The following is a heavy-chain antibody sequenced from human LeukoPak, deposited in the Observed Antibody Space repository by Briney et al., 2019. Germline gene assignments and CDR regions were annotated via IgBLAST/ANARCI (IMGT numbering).Heavy chain of an antibody. CDR2: IYHSGST. V-gene: IGHV4-38-2*02. Sequence: PSQTLSLTCTVSGGSISSGYYWGWIRQPPGKGLEWIGSIYHSGSTYYNPSLKSRVTISVDTSKNQFSLKLSSVTAADTAVYYCASDVSPESYWGQGTLVTVSS. D-gene: IGHD1-14*01. J-gene: IGHJ4*02. CDR1: GGSISSGYY. CDR3: ASDVSPESY.